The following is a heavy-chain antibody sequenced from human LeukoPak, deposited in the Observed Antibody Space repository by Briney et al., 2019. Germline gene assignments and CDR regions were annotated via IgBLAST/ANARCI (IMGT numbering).Heavy chain of an antibody. CDR1: GGSTSSYY. V-gene: IGHV4-59*01. Sequence: SETLSLTCTVSGGSTSSYYWSWIRQPPGKGLEWIGYIYYSGSTNYNPSLKSRVTISVDTSKNQFSLKLSSVTAADTAVYYCARTTEGYCRGRSCYSYYYYMDVWGKGTTVTVSS. CDR2: IYYSGST. CDR3: ARTTEGYCRGRSCYSYYYYMDV. J-gene: IGHJ6*03. D-gene: IGHD2-15*01.